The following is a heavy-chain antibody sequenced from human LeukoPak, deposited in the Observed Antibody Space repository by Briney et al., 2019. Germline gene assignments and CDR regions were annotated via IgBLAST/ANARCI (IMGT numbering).Heavy chain of an antibody. CDR1: GGSISSRSYY. J-gene: IGHJ4*02. CDR3: AAFLSESFDY. Sequence: PSETLSLTCTVPGGSISSRSYYWGWIRQPPGKGLEWIGKISDSGNTYYSPSLRSRVTISIDMSKNQFSLKLSSVTATDTAVYYCAAFLSESFDYWGQGTLVTVSS. CDR2: ISDSGNT. V-gene: IGHV4-39*01. D-gene: IGHD3-16*02.